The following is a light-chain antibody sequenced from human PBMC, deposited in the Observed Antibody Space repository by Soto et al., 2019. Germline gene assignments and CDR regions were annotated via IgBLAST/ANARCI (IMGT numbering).Light chain of an antibody. CDR3: QQYGNSPLT. V-gene: IGKV3-20*01. Sequence: EIVLTQSPGTLSLSPGERATLSCRASQSVTSSYLAWYQQKPGQAPRLLIYGASSRATGIPDSFSGSGSGTDFPLTISRLEPEDVAVYYCQQYGNSPLTFGGGTKVEIK. CDR1: QSVTSSY. J-gene: IGKJ4*01. CDR2: GAS.